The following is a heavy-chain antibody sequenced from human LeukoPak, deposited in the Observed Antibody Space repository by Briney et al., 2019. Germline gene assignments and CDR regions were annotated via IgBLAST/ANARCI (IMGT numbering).Heavy chain of an antibody. V-gene: IGHV1-18*01. CDR1: GYSFDKFG. CDR2: ISGHNGNT. CDR3: ARDRVGSGWPRPFYFEF. Sequence: ASVKVSCKASGYSFDKFGISWVRQAPGRGLEWMGWISGHNGNTDSAQKFQDRVTMTTDNSMTTAYLELRSLRSDDTAVYYCARDRVGSGWPRPFYFEFWGQGTLVTVSS. D-gene: IGHD6-19*01. J-gene: IGHJ4*02.